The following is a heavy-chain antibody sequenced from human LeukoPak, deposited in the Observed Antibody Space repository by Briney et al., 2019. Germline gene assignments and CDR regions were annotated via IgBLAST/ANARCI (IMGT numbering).Heavy chain of an antibody. J-gene: IGHJ6*04. V-gene: IGHV3-23*01. CDR2: ITGSGGTT. Sequence: GGSLRLSCAASGFSFSIYGMNWVRQAPGKGLEWVSGITGSGGTTYYADSVKGRATISRDNSKNTLYLQMNSLRAEDTAVYYCAELGITMIGGVWGKGTTVTISS. CDR1: GFSFSIYG. CDR3: AELGITMIGGV. D-gene: IGHD3-10*02.